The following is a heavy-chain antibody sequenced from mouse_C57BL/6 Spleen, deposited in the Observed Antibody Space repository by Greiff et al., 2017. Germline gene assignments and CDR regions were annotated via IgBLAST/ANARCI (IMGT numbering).Heavy chain of an antibody. V-gene: IGHV8-12*01. D-gene: IGHD2-4*01. CDR2: IYWDDDK. Sequence: QVTLKESGPGILQSSQTLSLTCSFSGFSLSTSGMGVSWIRQPSGKGLEWLAHIYWDDDKRDNPSLKSRLTISKNTSRNQVFLKITSVDNAGTATYYDARREEDDYEGFAYWGQGTLVTVSA. CDR3: ARREEDDYEGFAY. CDR1: GFSLSTSGMG. J-gene: IGHJ3*01.